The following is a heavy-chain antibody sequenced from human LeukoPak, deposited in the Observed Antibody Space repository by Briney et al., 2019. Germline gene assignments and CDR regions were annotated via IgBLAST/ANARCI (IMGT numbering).Heavy chain of an antibody. CDR2: INPRGDEA. CDR1: GFTFSSYW. D-gene: IGHD2-15*01. Sequence: ASVKVSCKASGFTFSSYWMHWVRQAPGQGLEWMGVINPRGDEAVYAQKFQGRVTMTRDTSTSTVYMELSSLRSEDTAVYYCARGRDIISPLDVWGQGTTVTVSS. J-gene: IGHJ6*02. CDR3: ARGRDIISPLDV. V-gene: IGHV1-46*01.